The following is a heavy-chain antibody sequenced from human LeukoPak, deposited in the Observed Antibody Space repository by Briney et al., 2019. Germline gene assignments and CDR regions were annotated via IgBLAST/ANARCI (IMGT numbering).Heavy chain of an antibody. Sequence: ASVTVSCTASGYTFTSYGISWVRQAPGQGLEWMGWISAYNGNTNYAQKLQGRVTMTTDTSTSTAYMELRSLRSEDTAVYYCARRGTTTVSDYYYYGMDVWGQGTTVTVSS. D-gene: IGHD4-11*01. J-gene: IGHJ6*02. CDR1: GYTFTSYG. CDR2: ISAYNGNT. CDR3: ARRGTTTVSDYYYYGMDV. V-gene: IGHV1-18*01.